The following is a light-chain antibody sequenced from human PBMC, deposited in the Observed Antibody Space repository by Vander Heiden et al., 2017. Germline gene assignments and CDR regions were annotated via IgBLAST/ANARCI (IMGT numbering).Light chain of an antibody. CDR3: QQYDNLPLT. CDR2: DAS. Sequence: DIQMTPSPSSLSASVGDRVTLSCQASQDISNYLNWYQQKPGKAPKLLIYDASNLETGVPSRFSGSGSGTDFTFTISSLQPEDIATYYCQQYDNLPLTFGHGTKVDIK. J-gene: IGKJ3*01. CDR1: QDISNY. V-gene: IGKV1-33*01.